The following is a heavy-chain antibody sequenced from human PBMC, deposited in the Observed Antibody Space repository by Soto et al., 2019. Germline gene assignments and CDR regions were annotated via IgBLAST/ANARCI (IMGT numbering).Heavy chain of an antibody. D-gene: IGHD1-1*01. CDR3: ARGSQLERDALDI. J-gene: IGHJ3*02. V-gene: IGHV4-31*03. Sequence: QVQLQESGPGLVKPSQTLSLTCSVSGVSINSGGYYWSWLRHHPGKGLEWIGYIYYTGHTFYNASLKSRVAMSLDTSANQFSLTLSSVTAADTDVYYCARGSQLERDALDIWGQGTMVTVSS. CDR1: GVSINSGGYY. CDR2: IYYTGHT.